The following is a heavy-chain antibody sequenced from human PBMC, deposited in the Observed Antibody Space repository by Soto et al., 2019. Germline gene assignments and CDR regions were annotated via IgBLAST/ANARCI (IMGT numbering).Heavy chain of an antibody. CDR1: GYSFSTYA. V-gene: IGHV1-18*01. CDR2: ITPNNGYT. CDR3: ATSYDSGFDP. D-gene: IGHD3-3*01. Sequence: QLQLMQSGGEAKNPGASVKVSCEASGYSFSTYAISWLRQAPGQGLEWMGLITPNNGYTNYAQKFQGGLILTTDIPSSTAYMELTSLRYDDTAMYFCATSYDSGFDPWGQGTLVSVS. J-gene: IGHJ5*02.